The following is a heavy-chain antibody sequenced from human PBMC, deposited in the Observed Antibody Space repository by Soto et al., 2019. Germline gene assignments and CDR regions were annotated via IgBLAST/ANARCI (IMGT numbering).Heavy chain of an antibody. Sequence: QVPLVQSGAEVKKPGSSVKVSCKASGGSFSKYSISWIRQAPGQGLEWMGRIIPYLGVITYAQKFKGRVTISADEFTGTGHMERNSRGSEDTATYFCASGRAPDVDYWGQGSLITVS. CDR2: IIPYLGVI. CDR1: GGSFSKYS. J-gene: IGHJ4*02. V-gene: IGHV1-69*02. D-gene: IGHD1-26*01. CDR3: ASGRAPDVDY.